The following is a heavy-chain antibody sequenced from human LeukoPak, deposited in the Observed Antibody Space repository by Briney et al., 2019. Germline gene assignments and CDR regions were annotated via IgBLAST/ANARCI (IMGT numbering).Heavy chain of an antibody. V-gene: IGHV4-31*03. CDR3: ARNPRGYSGYDIDAFDI. D-gene: IGHD5-12*01. J-gene: IGHJ3*02. CDR2: IYYSGST. Sequence: SQTLSLTCTVSGGSISSGGYYWSWIRQHPGKGLEWIGYIYYSGSTYYNPSLKSRVTISVDTSKNQFSLKLSSVTAADTAVYYCARNPRGYSGYDIDAFDIWGQGTMVTVSS. CDR1: GGSISSGGYY.